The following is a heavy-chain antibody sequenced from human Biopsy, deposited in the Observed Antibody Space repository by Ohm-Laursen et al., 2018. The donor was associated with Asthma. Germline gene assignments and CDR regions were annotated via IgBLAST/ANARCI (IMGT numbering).Heavy chain of an antibody. J-gene: IGHJ6*02. CDR3: ARAQAAQYYYGMDV. CDR1: GGSISSGGY. Sequence: SQTLSLTCTVSGGSISSGGYWTWIRQPPGKGLEWIGYISHSGSTYFNPSLKSRVTISLDRTKSQFSLKLGSVTAADTALYYCARAQAAQYYYGMDVWGQGTTVIVSS. CDR2: ISHSGST. V-gene: IGHV4-30-2*01. D-gene: IGHD6-6*01.